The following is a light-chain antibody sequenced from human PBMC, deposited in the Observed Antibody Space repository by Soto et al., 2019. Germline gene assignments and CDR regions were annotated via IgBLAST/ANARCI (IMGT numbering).Light chain of an antibody. V-gene: IGKV3D-15*01. J-gene: IGKJ1*01. Sequence: EIVMTQSPATLSVSPGEGATLSCRASQPVSSYLAWYQQKPGQAPRLLIYGASSRATGIPDRFSGSGSGTDFTLTISCLQSEDFATYYCQQYYSYPRTFGQGTKVDIK. CDR1: QPVSSY. CDR3: QQYYSYPRT. CDR2: GAS.